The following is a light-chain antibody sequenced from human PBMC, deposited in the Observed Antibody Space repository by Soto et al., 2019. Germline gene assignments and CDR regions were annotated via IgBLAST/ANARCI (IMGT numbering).Light chain of an antibody. CDR1: QSVSDSY. CDR2: AS. Sequence: EIVLTQSPGTLFLSPGERATLSCRASQSVSDSYLAWYQQKPGQAPRLLIYASSRATGIPDRFSGSGSGTDFTLTISRLEPEDFAVYYCQHYGTSALFGPGTKVDMK. CDR3: QHYGTSAL. V-gene: IGKV3-20*01. J-gene: IGKJ3*01.